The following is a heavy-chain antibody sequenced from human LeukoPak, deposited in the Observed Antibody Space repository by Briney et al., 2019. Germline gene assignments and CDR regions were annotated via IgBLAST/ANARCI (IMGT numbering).Heavy chain of an antibody. CDR1: GFTFSSYA. V-gene: IGHV3-30*04. D-gene: IGHD3-22*01. Sequence: PGGSLRLSCAASGFTFSSYAMRWVRQAPGKGLEWVAVISYDGGNKYYADSVRGRFTISRDNSKNTLYLQMNSLRAEDTAVYYCARDGYDSSGYLDYWGQGTLVTVSS. CDR2: ISYDGGNK. CDR3: ARDGYDSSGYLDY. J-gene: IGHJ4*02.